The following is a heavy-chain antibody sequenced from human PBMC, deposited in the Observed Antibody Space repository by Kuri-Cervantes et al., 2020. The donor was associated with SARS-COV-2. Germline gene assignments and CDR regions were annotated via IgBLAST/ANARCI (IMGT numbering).Heavy chain of an antibody. CDR2: MNPNSGNT. D-gene: IGHD3-22*01. CDR3: ARWAYYDSSGYRAVGFDL. V-gene: IGHV1-8*01. CDR1: GYTFTSQD. Sequence: ASAKDSCKASGYTFTSQDINWVRQATGQELEWMGWMNPNSGNTCYAQKFQGRVNMNRNTSISTAYMELSSLRSEDTAVYYCARWAYYDSSGYRAVGFDLWGRGTLVTVSS. J-gene: IGHJ2*01.